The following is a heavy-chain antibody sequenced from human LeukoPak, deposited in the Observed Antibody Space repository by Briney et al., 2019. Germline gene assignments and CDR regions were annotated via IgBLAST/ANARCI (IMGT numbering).Heavy chain of an antibody. J-gene: IGHJ2*01. CDR2: IYYSGST. CDR1: GGSISSSSYY. V-gene: IGHV4-39*01. Sequence: SETLPLTCTVSGGSISSSSYYWGWIRQPPGKGLEWIGSIYYSGSTYYNPSLKSRVTISVDTSKNQFSLKLSSVTAADTAVYYCARYAETLMVRGVIKQAWYFDLWGRGTLVTVSS. D-gene: IGHD3-10*01. CDR3: ARYAETLMVRGVIKQAWYFDL.